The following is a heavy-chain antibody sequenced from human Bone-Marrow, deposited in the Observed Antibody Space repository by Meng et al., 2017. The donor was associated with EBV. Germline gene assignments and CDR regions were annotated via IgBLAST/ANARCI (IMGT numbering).Heavy chain of an antibody. CDR3: AKDCRGDEHS. CDR2: INRDGSVI. V-gene: IGHV3-74*01. J-gene: IGHJ4*02. Sequence: EVQVKESXXGLVQXGGSLRLSCAASGITLSSYWVHWVRQVPGKGVVWVSRINRDGSVINYADSVKGQFTISRDNAKNIVYLQMNNLRTEDAAVYYCAKDCRGDEHSWGQGPLVTVSS. CDR1: GITLSSYW.